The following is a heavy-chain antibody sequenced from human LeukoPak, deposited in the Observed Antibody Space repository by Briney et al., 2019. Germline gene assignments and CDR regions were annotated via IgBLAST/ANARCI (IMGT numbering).Heavy chain of an antibody. CDR2: IKSGGGPK. D-gene: IGHD2-15*01. Sequence: PGGSLRLSCAASGFIFSDYEMNWVRQAPGKGLEWLSYIKSGGGPKFYADSVKGRVTISRDDAKNSLYLQLDTLGVEDTAVYFCARGGACSSGNCHATLYDYWGQGTLVTVSS. CDR1: GFIFSDYE. V-gene: IGHV3-48*03. J-gene: IGHJ4*02. CDR3: ARGGACSSGNCHATLYDY.